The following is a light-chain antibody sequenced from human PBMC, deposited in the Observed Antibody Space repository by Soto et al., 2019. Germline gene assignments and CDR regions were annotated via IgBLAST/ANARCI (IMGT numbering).Light chain of an antibody. Sequence: EVVLTQSPATLSLSPGERATLSCRASQNVRTFLDWYQQKPGQAPRLLIYAASNRATGSPDRFSGSGSGTDFTLTISILEPEEFAVYYCQQHSHWPPWTFGQGTRVEIQ. V-gene: IGKV3-11*01. CDR2: AAS. CDR1: QNVRTF. J-gene: IGKJ1*01. CDR3: QQHSHWPPWT.